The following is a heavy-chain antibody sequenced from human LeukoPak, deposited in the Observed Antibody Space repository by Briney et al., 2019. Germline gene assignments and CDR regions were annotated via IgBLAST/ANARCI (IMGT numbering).Heavy chain of an antibody. CDR2: IKQDGSEK. D-gene: IGHD6-13*01. CDR3: ARDGSSWPY. Sequence: GGSLRLSCAASGFTFSRYWMTWVRQAPGKGLEWVANIKQDGSEKYYVDSVKGRFTISRDNAKNSLYLQMNSLRAEDTAVYYCARDGSSWPYWGQGTLVTVSS. CDR1: GFTFSRYW. V-gene: IGHV3-7*04. J-gene: IGHJ4*02.